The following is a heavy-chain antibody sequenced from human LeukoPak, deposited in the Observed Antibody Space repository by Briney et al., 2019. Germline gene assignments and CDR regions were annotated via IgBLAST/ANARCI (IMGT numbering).Heavy chain of an antibody. J-gene: IGHJ4*02. V-gene: IGHV4-59*11. Sequence: SETLSLTCSVSGASIDSHYWSWIRQSPGKRLEWIGYVFNGGSTNYNPSLNSRVTMSLDTSRAQFSLRLSSVTAADTAIYYCASRPADTTWYGVFDYWSQGTLVTVSS. CDR2: VFNGGST. D-gene: IGHD3-10*01. CDR1: GASIDSHY. CDR3: ASRPADTTWYGVFDY.